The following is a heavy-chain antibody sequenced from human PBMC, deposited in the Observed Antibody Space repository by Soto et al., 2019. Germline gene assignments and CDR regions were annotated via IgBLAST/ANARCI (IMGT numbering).Heavy chain of an antibody. CDR3: AKERDIVVVVAPLDY. D-gene: IGHD2-15*01. CDR2: ISYDGSNK. J-gene: IGHJ4*02. Sequence: GGSLRLSCAASGFTFSSYGMHWVRQAPGKGLEWVAVISYDGSNKYYADSVKGRFTISRDNSKNTLYLQMNSLRAEDTTVYYCAKERDIVVVVAPLDYWGQGTLVTVSS. V-gene: IGHV3-30*18. CDR1: GFTFSSYG.